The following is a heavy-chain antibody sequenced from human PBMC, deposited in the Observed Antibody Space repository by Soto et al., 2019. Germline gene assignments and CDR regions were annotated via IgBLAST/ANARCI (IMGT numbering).Heavy chain of an antibody. J-gene: IGHJ4*02. CDR1: GGSISSYY. D-gene: IGHD2-21*02. CDR3: ARVPYCGGDCYEDY. CDR2: IYYSGST. Sequence: SETLSLTCTVSGGSISSYYWSWIRQPPGKGLEWIGYIYYSGSTNYNPSLKSRVTISVDTSKNQFSLKLSSVTAADTAVYYCARVPYCGGDCYEDYWGQGTLVTVSS. V-gene: IGHV4-59*01.